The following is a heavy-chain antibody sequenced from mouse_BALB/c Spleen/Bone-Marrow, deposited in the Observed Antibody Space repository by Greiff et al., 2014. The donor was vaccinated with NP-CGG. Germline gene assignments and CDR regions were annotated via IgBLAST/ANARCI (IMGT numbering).Heavy chain of an antibody. D-gene: IGHD3-1*01. Sequence: VQLVESGPGLVAPSQSLSITCTVSGFSLTGYGVNWVRQPPGKGLEWLGMIWGDGSTDYNSAPKSRLSISKDNSKSQVFLKMNSLQTDDTARYYCARQLGHYAMDYWGQGTSVTVSS. CDR1: GFSLTGYG. CDR3: ARQLGHYAMDY. V-gene: IGHV2-6-7*01. J-gene: IGHJ4*01. CDR2: IWGDGST.